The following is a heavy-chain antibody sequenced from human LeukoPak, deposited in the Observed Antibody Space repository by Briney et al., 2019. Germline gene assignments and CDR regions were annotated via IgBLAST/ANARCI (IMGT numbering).Heavy chain of an antibody. J-gene: IGHJ5*02. D-gene: IGHD3-3*01. V-gene: IGHV1-18*01. CDR1: GYTFTIYG. CDR3: ARAEGITIFGVVILTPNWFDP. CDR2: ISAYNGNT. Sequence: SVTVSCTASGYTFTIYGISWVRQAPGQGLEWMGWISAYNGNTNYAQKLQGRVTMTTDTSTSTAYMELRSLRSDDTAVYYCARAEGITIFGVVILTPNWFDPRGQGTLVTVSA.